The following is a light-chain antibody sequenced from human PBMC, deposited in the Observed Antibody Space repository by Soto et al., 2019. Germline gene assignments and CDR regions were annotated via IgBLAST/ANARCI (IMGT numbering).Light chain of an antibody. J-gene: IGLJ1*01. CDR2: LNS. CDR1: SSSIERNT. CDR3: QSYDSSLSVL. Sequence: QSVLTQPPSASRTPGQRVTISCSGDSSSIERNTVSWYQQLPGMAPKLLIYLNSRRPSGVPDRFSGSKSGTSASLAITGLQAEDEADYYCQSYDSSLSVLFGTGTKVTVL. V-gene: IGLV1-44*01.